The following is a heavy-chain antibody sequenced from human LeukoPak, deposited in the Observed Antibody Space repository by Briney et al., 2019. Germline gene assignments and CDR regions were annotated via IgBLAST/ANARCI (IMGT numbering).Heavy chain of an antibody. CDR1: GFTFDDYA. V-gene: IGHV3-9*01. CDR2: ISWNSGSI. CDR3: AKDSYYYGSGSSTYFDY. D-gene: IGHD3-10*01. J-gene: IGHJ4*02. Sequence: PGGSLRLSCAASGFTFDDYAMHWVRQAPGKGLEWVSGISWNSGSIGYADSVKGRFTISRDNAKNSLYLQMNSLRAEDTALYYCAKDSYYYGSGSSTYFDYWGQGTLVTVSS.